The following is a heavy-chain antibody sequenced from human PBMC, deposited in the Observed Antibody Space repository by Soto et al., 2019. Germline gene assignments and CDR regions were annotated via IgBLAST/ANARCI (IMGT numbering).Heavy chain of an antibody. J-gene: IGHJ4*02. V-gene: IGHV5-51*01. CDR1: GYSSLNYW. CDR2: IYPGGSDA. Sequence: PGESLKISCKTSGYSSLNYWIGWVRQMPGKGLEWMGIIYPGGSDARYSPSFQGQVTISADKSISTVYQQWSSLKASDTAMYYCARHIVDTSMTASFNYWGQGTQVTVSS. D-gene: IGHD5-18*01. CDR3: ARHIVDTSMTASFNY.